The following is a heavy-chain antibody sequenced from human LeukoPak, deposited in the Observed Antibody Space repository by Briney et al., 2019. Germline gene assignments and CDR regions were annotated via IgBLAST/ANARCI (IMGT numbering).Heavy chain of an antibody. J-gene: IGHJ6*02. CDR3: ARFAGGYCSGGSCYSGYYYYGMDV. CDR2: IYYSGST. Sequence: SQTLSLTCTVSGGSISSGSYYWSWIRQPPGKGLEWIGYIYYSGSTNYNPSLKSRVTISVDTSKNQFSLKLSSVTAADTAVYYCARFAGGYCSGGSCYSGYYYYGMDVWGQGTTVTVSS. V-gene: IGHV4-61*01. CDR1: GGSISSGSYY. D-gene: IGHD2-15*01.